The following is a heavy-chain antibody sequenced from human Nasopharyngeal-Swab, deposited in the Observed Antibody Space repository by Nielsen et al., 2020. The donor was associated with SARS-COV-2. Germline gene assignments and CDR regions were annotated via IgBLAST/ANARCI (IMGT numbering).Heavy chain of an antibody. CDR2: IKQDGSEK. D-gene: IGHD2-21*01. CDR3: VRRPLGQQVISLRFFDL. V-gene: IGHV3-7*01. CDR1: GFTFSSYW. Sequence: GGSLRLSCAASGFTFSSYWMSWVRQAPGKGLEWVANIKQDGSEKYYVDSVKGRFTISRDNAKNSLYLQMNSLRAEDTAVYYCVRRPLGQQVISLRFFDLWGRGTLVTVSS. J-gene: IGHJ2*01.